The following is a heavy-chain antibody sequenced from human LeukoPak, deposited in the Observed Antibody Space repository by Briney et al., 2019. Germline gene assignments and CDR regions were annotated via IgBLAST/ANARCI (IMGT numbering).Heavy chain of an antibody. CDR1: GYSFTSYW. D-gene: IGHD3-22*01. V-gene: IGHV5-51*01. Sequence: GESLKIPCKGSGYSFTSYWIGWVRQIPGKGLEGMGIIYPGDSDTRYSPSFQGQVTISADKSISTAYLQWSSLKASDTAMYYCARRADDSSGYLDYWGQGTLVTVSS. CDR3: ARRADDSSGYLDY. J-gene: IGHJ4*02. CDR2: IYPGDSDT.